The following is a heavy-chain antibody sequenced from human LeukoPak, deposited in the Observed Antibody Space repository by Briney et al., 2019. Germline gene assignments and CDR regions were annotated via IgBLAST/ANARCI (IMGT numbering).Heavy chain of an antibody. Sequence: PSETLSLTCAVYGGSFSGYYWSWIRQPPGKGLEWIGEINHSGSTNYNPSLKSRVTISVDTSKNQFSLKLSSVTAADTAVYYCARTDCSGGSWYVRCRARWFDPWGQGTLVTVSS. CDR1: GGSFSGYY. CDR2: INHSGST. J-gene: IGHJ5*02. D-gene: IGHD2-15*01. CDR3: ARTDCSGGSWYVRCRARWFDP. V-gene: IGHV4-34*01.